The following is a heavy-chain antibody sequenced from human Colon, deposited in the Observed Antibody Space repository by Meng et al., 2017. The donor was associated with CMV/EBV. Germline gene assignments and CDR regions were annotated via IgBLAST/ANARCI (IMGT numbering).Heavy chain of an antibody. D-gene: IGHD6-19*01. Sequence: CVASGLSFTDVWMTWVRQAPGEGLEWVGLIKTYSHGGTTLYDAAVKGRFSISRDDSINTVDLQMNSLKVEDTGVYYCAKEVAGSFPDWGPGTLVTVSS. CDR1: GLSFTDVW. CDR3: AKEVAGSFPD. CDR2: IKTYSHGGTT. J-gene: IGHJ4*02. V-gene: IGHV3-15*06.